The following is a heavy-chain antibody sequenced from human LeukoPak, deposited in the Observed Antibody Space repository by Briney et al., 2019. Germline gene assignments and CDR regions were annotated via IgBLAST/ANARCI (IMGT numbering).Heavy chain of an antibody. V-gene: IGHV4-61*02. CDR2: IYTSGST. Sequence: PSQTLSLTCTVSGGSISSGSYYWSWIRQPAGKGLEWIGRIYTSGSTNYNPSLKSRVTISVDTSKNQFSLKLSSVTAADTAVYYCARASGGGYYYYYYMDVWGKGTTVTVSS. CDR1: GGSISSGSYY. CDR3: ARASGGGYYYYYYMDV. J-gene: IGHJ6*03. D-gene: IGHD3-10*01.